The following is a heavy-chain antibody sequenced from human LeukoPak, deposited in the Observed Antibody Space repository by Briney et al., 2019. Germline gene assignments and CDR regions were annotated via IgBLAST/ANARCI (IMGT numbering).Heavy chain of an antibody. CDR3: TKTDGRNYFFPH. V-gene: IGHV3-21*01. Sequence: GGSLRLSCAASGFTFSSYGMTWVRQAPGKGLEWVSSISGDLRYISYADSVKGRFTISRDNAKTSVFLQMNSLRAEDTAVYYCTKTDGRNYFFPHWGQGTLVTVSS. CDR2: ISGDLRYI. J-gene: IGHJ1*01. D-gene: IGHD5-24*01. CDR1: GFTFSSYG.